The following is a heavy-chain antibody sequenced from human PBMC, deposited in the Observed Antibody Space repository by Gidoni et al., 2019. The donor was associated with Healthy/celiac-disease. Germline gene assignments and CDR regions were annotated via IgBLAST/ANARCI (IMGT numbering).Heavy chain of an antibody. CDR2: ISWDGGST. J-gene: IGHJ6*02. CDR1: GFPFDDYA. CDR3: AKGTYCSSTSCYSWANYYYYGMDV. D-gene: IGHD2-2*02. Sequence: EVQLVESGGVVVQPGGSLRLSCAASGFPFDDYAMHWVRQAPGKGLEWVSLISWDGGSTYYADSVKGRFTISRDNSKNSLYLQMNSLRAEDTALYYCAKGTYCSSTSCYSWANYYYYGMDVWGQGTTVTVSS. V-gene: IGHV3-43D*04.